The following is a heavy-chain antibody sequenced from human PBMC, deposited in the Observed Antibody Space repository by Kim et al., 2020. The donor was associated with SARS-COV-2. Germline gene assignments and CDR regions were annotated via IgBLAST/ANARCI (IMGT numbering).Heavy chain of an antibody. J-gene: IGHJ3*02. Sequence: DSVTGRFTIARDNSKNTLYLQMNSLRAEDTAVYYCARGDYGDYDDDAFDIWGQGTMVTVSS. CDR3: ARGDYGDYDDDAFDI. V-gene: IGHV3-30*01. D-gene: IGHD4-17*01.